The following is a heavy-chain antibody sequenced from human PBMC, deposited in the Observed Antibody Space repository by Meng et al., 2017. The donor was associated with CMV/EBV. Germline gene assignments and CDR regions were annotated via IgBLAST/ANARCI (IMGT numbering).Heavy chain of an antibody. J-gene: IGHJ4*02. CDR2: IYSGGST. D-gene: IGHD3-22*01. Sequence: GGSLRLSCAASGFTVSSNYMSWVRQAPGKGLEWVSVIYSGGSTYYADSVKGRFTISRDNSKNTLYLQMNSLRAEDTAVYYCAKGGYYDSSGPLPSFDYWGQGTLVTVSS. V-gene: IGHV3-53*01. CDR1: GFTVSSNY. CDR3: AKGGYYDSSGPLPSFDY.